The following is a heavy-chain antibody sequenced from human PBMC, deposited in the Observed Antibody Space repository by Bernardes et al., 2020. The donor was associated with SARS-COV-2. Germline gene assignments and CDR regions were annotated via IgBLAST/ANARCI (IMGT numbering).Heavy chain of an antibody. Sequence: ETLSLTCTVSGGSISSYYWSWIRQPPGKGLEWIGYIYYSGSTNYNPSLKSRVTISVDTSKNQFSLKLSSVTAADTAVYYCARGYGDQGYYYYYYMDVWGKGTTVTVSS. J-gene: IGHJ6*03. D-gene: IGHD4-17*01. V-gene: IGHV4-59*01. CDR3: ARGYGDQGYYYYYYMDV. CDR2: IYYSGST. CDR1: GGSISSYY.